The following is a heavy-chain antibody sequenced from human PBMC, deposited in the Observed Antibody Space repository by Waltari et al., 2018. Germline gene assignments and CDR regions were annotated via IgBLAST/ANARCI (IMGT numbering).Heavy chain of an antibody. J-gene: IGHJ3*02. V-gene: IGHV1-8*03. D-gene: IGHD1-26*01. Sequence: QVQLVQSGAEVKKPGASVKVSCKASGYTFTSYDINWVRQATGQGIERMGWMNPNSGNTGYAQKFQGRVTITRNTSISTAYMELSSLRSEDTAVYYCCILVGATLQDRAFDIWGQGTMVTVSS. CDR2: MNPNSGNT. CDR3: CILVGATLQDRAFDI. CDR1: GYTFTSYD.